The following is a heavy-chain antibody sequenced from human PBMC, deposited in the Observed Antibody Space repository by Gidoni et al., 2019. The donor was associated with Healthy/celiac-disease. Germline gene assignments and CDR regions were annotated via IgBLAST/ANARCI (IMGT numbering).Heavy chain of an antibody. CDR2: ISSSSSTI. Sequence: EVQLVESGGGLVQPGGSLRLSCAASGFTFSSYSLNWVRQAPGKGLAWVSYISSSSSTIYYAGSVKGRFTISRNNAKNSLYLQMNSLRAEDTAVYYCARGRSSSWYGYWGQGTLVTVSS. D-gene: IGHD6-13*01. CDR3: ARGRSSSWYGY. CDR1: GFTFSSYS. J-gene: IGHJ4*02. V-gene: IGHV3-48*01.